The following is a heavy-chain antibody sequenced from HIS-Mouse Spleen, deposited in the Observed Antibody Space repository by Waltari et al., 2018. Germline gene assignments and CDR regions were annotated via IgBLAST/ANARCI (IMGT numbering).Heavy chain of an antibody. V-gene: IGHV4-39*07. J-gene: IGHJ2*01. Sequence: QLQLQESGPGLVKPSETLSLTCTVSGGSISSSSYYWGWIRQPPGKGLECIGSIYYSGSTYYLPSLKSRVTISVDTSKIQFSLKLSSVTAADTAVYYCAREIPYSSSWYDWYFDLWGRGTLVTVSS. CDR1: GGSISSSSYY. CDR2: IYYSGST. CDR3: AREIPYSSSWYDWYFDL. D-gene: IGHD6-13*01.